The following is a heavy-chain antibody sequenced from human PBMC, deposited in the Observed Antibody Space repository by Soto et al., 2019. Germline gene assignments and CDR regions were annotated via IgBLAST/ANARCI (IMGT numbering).Heavy chain of an antibody. Sequence: QVQLVQSGAAMKKPGSSVKVSCQSSGGTFNTYAMNWVRQAPGQGPERMGDISPMFGAANYAPKFQGRVTITADESTGTSYMQLSSWPSEGTALYFCAREVQVHTPAFVYWGQGTLVSVSS. V-gene: IGHV1-69*19. J-gene: IGHJ4*02. CDR1: GGTFNTYA. CDR2: ISPMFGAA. CDR3: AREVQVHTPAFVY. D-gene: IGHD3-10*01.